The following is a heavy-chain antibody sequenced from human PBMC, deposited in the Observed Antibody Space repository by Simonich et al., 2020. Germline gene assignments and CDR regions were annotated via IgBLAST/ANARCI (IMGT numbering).Heavy chain of an antibody. CDR2: IKHRGST. CDR1: GGSFSGYY. J-gene: IGHJ2*01. D-gene: IGHD1-1*01. V-gene: IGHV4-34*01. Sequence: QVQLQQWGAGLLKPSETLSLTCAVYGGSFSGYYWSWIRQPPGKGLEWIGEIKHRGSTNDNPSLKSRVTISVDTSKNQFSLKLSSVTAADTAVYYCARRANWNWYFDLWGRGTLVTVSS. CDR3: ARRANWNWYFDL.